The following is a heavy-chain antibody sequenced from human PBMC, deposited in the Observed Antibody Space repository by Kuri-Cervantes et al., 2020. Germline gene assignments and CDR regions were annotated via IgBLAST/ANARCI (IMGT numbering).Heavy chain of an antibody. CDR1: GFTFSSYA. V-gene: IGHV3-30-3*01. D-gene: IGHD3-22*01. CDR2: ISYDGSNK. CDR3: ARAHSSGYSGPWY. Sequence: GESLKISCAASGFTFSSYAMHWVRQAPGKGLEWVAVISYDGSNKYYADSVKGRFTISRDNSKNTLYLQMNSLRDEDTAVYYCARAHSSGYSGPWYWGQGTLVTVSS. J-gene: IGHJ4*02.